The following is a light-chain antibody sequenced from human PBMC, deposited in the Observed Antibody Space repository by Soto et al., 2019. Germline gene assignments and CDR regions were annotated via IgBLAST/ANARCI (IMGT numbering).Light chain of an antibody. CDR2: HAS. Sequence: DVVMTQSPDSLAVSLGERAAINCKSSQSVLYTSNNKNYLAWYQQKPGTAPKLLIYHASTLESGVPSRFSGSGSGTDFTLTISSLQPEDFATYYCQQSYSTPITFGQGTRLEIK. CDR3: QQSYSTPIT. J-gene: IGKJ5*01. V-gene: IGKV4-1*01. CDR1: QSVLYTSNNKNY.